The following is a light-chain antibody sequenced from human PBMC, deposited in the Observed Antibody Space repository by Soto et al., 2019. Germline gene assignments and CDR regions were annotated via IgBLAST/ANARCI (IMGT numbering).Light chain of an antibody. V-gene: IGKV1-5*01. J-gene: IGKJ1*01. Sequence: DIQMTQSPSILSVSVGDRVTITCRASQSISNSLAWYQQRPGTAPKLLIYDASTLENGVPSRFSGSGSGTEFTLTISSLQPDDSATYYCQQYEGTFGQGT. CDR3: QQYEGT. CDR1: QSISNS. CDR2: DAS.